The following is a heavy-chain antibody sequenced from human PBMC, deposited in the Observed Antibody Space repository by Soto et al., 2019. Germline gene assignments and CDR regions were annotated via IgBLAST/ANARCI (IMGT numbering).Heavy chain of an antibody. CDR3: SKDLYSSINPRGGYFQH. D-gene: IGHD6-13*01. J-gene: IGHJ1*01. V-gene: IGHV3-9*01. Sequence: EVQLVESGGGLVQPGRSLRLSCAASGFNFDDYAMHWVRQVPGKGLEWVSGINWNSVSIDYADSVKGRFTISRDNAKNSLYLQMSSLRAEETVLYYCSKDLYSSINPRGGYFQHWGQGTLVTVSS. CDR2: INWNSVSI. CDR1: GFNFDDYA.